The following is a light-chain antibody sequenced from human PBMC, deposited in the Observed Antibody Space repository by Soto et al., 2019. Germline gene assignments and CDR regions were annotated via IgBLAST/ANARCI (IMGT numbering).Light chain of an antibody. CDR1: SSDVGGYNY. J-gene: IGLJ1*01. V-gene: IGLV2-11*01. CDR2: DVS. Sequence: QSVLTQPRSVSGSPGQSVTISCTGTSSDVGGYNYVSWYQQHPGKAPKLMIYDVSKRPSGVPDRFSGSKSGNTASLTISGLQADDEADYYCCSYTGIPTFVFGTGTKVTVL. CDR3: CSYTGIPTFV.